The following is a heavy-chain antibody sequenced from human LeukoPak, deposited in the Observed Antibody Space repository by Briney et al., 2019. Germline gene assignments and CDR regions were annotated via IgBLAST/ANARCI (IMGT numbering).Heavy chain of an antibody. V-gene: IGHV1-46*01. Sequence: ASVKVSCKASGYTFTSYYMHWVRQAPGQALEWMGIINPSGGSTSYAQKFQGRVTMTRDTSTSTVYMELSSLRSEDTAVYYCARDRVVVVVAATGESIDAFDIWGQGTMVTVSS. CDR3: ARDRVVVVVAATGESIDAFDI. J-gene: IGHJ3*02. CDR2: INPSGGST. CDR1: GYTFTSYY. D-gene: IGHD2-15*01.